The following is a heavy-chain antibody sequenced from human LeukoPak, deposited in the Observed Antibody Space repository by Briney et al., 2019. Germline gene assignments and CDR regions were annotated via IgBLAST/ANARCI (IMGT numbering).Heavy chain of an antibody. D-gene: IGHD6-13*01. CDR3: AKDSASSSWPYYFDY. V-gene: IGHV3-30*02. CDR2: IRYDGSNK. CDR1: GFTFSSYS. Sequence: PGGSLRLSCAASGFTFSSYSMNWVRQAPGKGLEWVAFIRYDGSNKYYADSVKGRFTISRDNSKNTLYLQMNSLRAEDTAVYYCAKDSASSSWPYYFDYWGQGTLVTVSS. J-gene: IGHJ4*02.